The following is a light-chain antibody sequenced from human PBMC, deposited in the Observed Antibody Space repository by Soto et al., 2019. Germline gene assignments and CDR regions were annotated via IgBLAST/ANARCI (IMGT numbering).Light chain of an antibody. V-gene: IGKV1-5*01. CDR2: DAS. Sequence: DIQMTQSPSSLSPSVGDRVTITCRASRSISDWLAWYQQKPGKAPELLIFDASNLKSGVSSRFSGSGSGTEFTLPISRLQPDDVATYYCLQYSSHSWTFGQGTKVEIK. CDR3: LQYSSHSWT. J-gene: IGKJ1*01. CDR1: RSISDW.